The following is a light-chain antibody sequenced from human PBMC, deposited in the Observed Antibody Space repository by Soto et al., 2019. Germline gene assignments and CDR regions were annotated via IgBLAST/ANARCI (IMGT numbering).Light chain of an antibody. CDR1: NTDVGGYNY. V-gene: IGLV2-14*01. Sequence: QSALAQPSSVSGSPGQSITISCTGTNTDVGGYNYVSWYQHHPGKGPKLIIYEVNNRPSGVSDRFSGSKSGNKASLTISNLEAEDESDYYCGSYTSTDTPFVFGTGTKVTV. CDR2: EVN. J-gene: IGLJ1*01. CDR3: GSYTSTDTPFV.